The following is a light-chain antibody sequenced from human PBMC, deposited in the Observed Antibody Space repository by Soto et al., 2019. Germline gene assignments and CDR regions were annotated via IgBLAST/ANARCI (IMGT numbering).Light chain of an antibody. CDR2: GAS. Sequence: EIVMTQSPVTLSMSPGERATLSCRAGQSVSSNLAWYQQKPGQAPRLLIYGASTRATGIPARFTGSGSGTDFTLTISRLEPEDFAVYYCQQYYSSPWTFGLGTKVDI. CDR3: QQYYSSPWT. CDR1: QSVSSN. V-gene: IGKV3-15*01. J-gene: IGKJ1*01.